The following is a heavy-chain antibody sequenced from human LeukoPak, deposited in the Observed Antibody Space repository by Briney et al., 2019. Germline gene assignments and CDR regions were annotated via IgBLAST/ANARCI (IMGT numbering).Heavy chain of an antibody. CDR2: INSSGSTI. CDR1: GFTFSSYE. Sequence: GGSLRLSCAASGFTFSSYEMNWVRQAPGKGLEWVSYINSSGSTIYYADSVKGRFTISRDNAKNSLYLQMNSLRAEDTAVYYCARDFITAANSMDVWGKGTTVTVSS. D-gene: IGHD2-2*01. J-gene: IGHJ6*03. CDR3: ARDFITAANSMDV. V-gene: IGHV3-48*03.